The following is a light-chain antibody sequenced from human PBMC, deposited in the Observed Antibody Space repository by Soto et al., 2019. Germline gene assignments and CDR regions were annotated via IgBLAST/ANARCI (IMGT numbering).Light chain of an antibody. J-gene: IGKJ4*01. CDR1: QSLLHSHGYTY. CDR2: MGS. V-gene: IGKV2-28*01. CDR3: MQALQTPLT. Sequence: DIVMTQSPVSLPVTPGEPASISCRSSQSLLHSHGYTYLDWYLKKPGQSPQLLIYMGSTRASGVPDRFSGSESGTDFTLKISRVEAEDVGVYYCMQALQTPLTFGGGTKVEIK.